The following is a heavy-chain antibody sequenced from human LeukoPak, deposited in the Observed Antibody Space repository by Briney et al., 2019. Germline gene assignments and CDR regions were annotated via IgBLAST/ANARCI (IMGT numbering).Heavy chain of an antibody. D-gene: IGHD6-19*01. CDR2: ISYDGSNK. J-gene: IGHJ4*02. V-gene: IGHV3-30*18. CDR3: AKDPGGWYSLHYFDY. CDR1: GFTSSSYG. Sequence: PGGSLRLSCAASGFTSSSYGMHWVRQAPGKGLEWVAVISYDGSNKYYADSVKGRFTISRDNSKNTLYLQMNSLRAEDTAVYYCAKDPGGWYSLHYFDYWGQGTPVTVSS.